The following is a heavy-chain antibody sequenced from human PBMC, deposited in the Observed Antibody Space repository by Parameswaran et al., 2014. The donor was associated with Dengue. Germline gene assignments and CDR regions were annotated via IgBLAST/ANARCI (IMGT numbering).Heavy chain of an antibody. CDR3: TRSGYGDYGGYYYYGMDV. V-gene: IGHV3-49*02. J-gene: IGHJ6*02. CDR2: IRSKAYGGTT. Sequence: WIRQPPGKGLEWVGFIRSKAYGGTTEYAASVKGRFTISRDDSKSIAYLQMNSLKTEDTAVYYCTRSGYGDYGGYYYYGMDVWGQGTTVTVSS. D-gene: IGHD4-17*01.